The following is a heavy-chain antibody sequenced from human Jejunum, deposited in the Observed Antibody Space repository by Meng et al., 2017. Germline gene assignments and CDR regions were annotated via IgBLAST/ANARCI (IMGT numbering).Heavy chain of an antibody. CDR3: ARDLETYPTYFDY. J-gene: IGHJ4*02. CDR2: ISDSGTT. CDR1: GGSVSSGFYY. D-gene: IGHD5-24*01. V-gene: IGHV4-61*03. Sequence: VQLHESGPGLVRPSETLSLTCTVSGGSVSSGFYYWSWIRQPPGKGLEWIGYISDSGTTNYNPSLKSRVTMSVDTSKNHFSLKLTSVTAADTAVYFCARDLETYPTYFDYWGQGTLVTVSS.